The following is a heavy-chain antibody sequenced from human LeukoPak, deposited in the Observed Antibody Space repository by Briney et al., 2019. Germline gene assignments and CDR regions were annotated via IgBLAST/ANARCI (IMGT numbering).Heavy chain of an antibody. CDR1: GYTFTGYY. CDR3: ATASRSGYYTGAIDY. D-gene: IGHD3-3*01. V-gene: IGHV1-2*04. J-gene: IGHJ4*02. Sequence: GASVKVSCKASGYTFTGYYMHWVRQAPGQGLEWMGWINPNSGGTNYAQKFQGWVTMTRDTSISTAYMELSRLRSDDTAVYYCATASRSGYYTGAIDYWGQGTLVTVSS. CDR2: INPNSGGT.